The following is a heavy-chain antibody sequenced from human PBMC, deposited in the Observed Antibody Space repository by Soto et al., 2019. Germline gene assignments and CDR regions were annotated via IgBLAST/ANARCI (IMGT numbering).Heavy chain of an antibody. CDR1: GGSFNAYY. J-gene: IGHJ4*02. D-gene: IGHD4-17*01. CDR2: ISHSGKT. CDR3: ARGADYSDLRSRFDY. V-gene: IGHV4-34*01. Sequence: QVKLQQWGAGLLKPSETLSLTCAVYGGSFNAYYWTWIRQSPEKGLEWIGEISHSGKTNCNPSLKSRVTLSVDTSKNQFSLKLTSVTAADTAVYFCARGADYSDLRSRFDYWGRGTPVAVSS.